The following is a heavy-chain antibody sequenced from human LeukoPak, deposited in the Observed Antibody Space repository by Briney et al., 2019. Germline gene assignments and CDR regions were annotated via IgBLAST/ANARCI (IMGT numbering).Heavy chain of an antibody. J-gene: IGHJ6*02. CDR3: ARDQLGYCSSTSCYTGYYGMDV. CDR1: GFTFSSYS. V-gene: IGHV3-21*01. Sequence: RAGGSLRLSCAASGFTFSSYSMNWVRQAPGKGLEWVSSISSSSSYIYYADSVKGRFTISRDNAKNSLYLQMNSLRAEDTAVYYCARDQLGYCSSTSCYTGYYGMDVWGQGTTGPSP. CDR2: ISSSSSYI. D-gene: IGHD2-2*02.